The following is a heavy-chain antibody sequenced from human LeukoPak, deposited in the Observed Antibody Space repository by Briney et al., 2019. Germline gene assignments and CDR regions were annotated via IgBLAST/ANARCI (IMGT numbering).Heavy chain of an antibody. Sequence: ASVKVSCKASGGTFSSYAISWVRQAPGQGREWMGRIIPIFGTANYAQKFQGRVTITTDESTSTAYMELSSLRSEDTAVYYCARNPMGTHYSSGWYGLDYWGQGTLVTVSS. D-gene: IGHD6-19*01. CDR1: GGTFSSYA. CDR3: ARNPMGTHYSSGWYGLDY. CDR2: IIPIFGTA. J-gene: IGHJ4*02. V-gene: IGHV1-69*05.